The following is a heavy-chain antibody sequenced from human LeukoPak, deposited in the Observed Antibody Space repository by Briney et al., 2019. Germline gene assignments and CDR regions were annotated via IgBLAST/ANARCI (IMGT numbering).Heavy chain of an antibody. D-gene: IGHD3-3*01. CDR2: IYYSGST. V-gene: IGHV4-39*01. CDR1: GGSISSSSYY. J-gene: IGHJ4*02. Sequence: SETLSLTCTASGGSISSSSYYWGWIRQPPGKGLEWIGSIYYSGSTYYNPSLKSRVTISVDTSKNQFSLKLSSVAAADTAVYYCARSYDFWSGYYGYWGQGTLVTVSS. CDR3: ARSYDFWSGYYGY.